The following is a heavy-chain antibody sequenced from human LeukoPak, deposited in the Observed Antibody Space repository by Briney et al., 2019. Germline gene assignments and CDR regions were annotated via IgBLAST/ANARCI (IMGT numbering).Heavy chain of an antibody. D-gene: IGHD6-19*01. CDR3: AKDWAVATYLYYYMDV. Sequence: PGGSLRLSCAASGFTFSTYAMHWVRQAPGKGLEWVAVISYDGSNKYYADSVKGRFTISRDNSKNTLYLQMNSLRAEDTALYYCAKDWAVATYLYYYMDVWGQGTTVTVSP. V-gene: IGHV3-30*04. J-gene: IGHJ6*01. CDR1: GFTFSTYA. CDR2: ISYDGSNK.